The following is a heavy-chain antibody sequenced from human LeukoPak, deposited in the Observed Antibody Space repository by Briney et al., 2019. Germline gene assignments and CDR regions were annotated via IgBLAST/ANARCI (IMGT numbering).Heavy chain of an antibody. CDR1: GFTFDDYA. J-gene: IGHJ6*03. CDR3: ARDPYNGSYGDNYYYYMDV. V-gene: IGHV3-9*01. D-gene: IGHD1-26*01. CDR2: ISWNSGSI. Sequence: GGSLRLSCAASGFTFDDYAMHWVRQAPGKGLEWVSGISWNSGSIGYADSVKGRFTTSRDNAKNSLYLQMNSLRAEDTAVYYCARDPYNGSYGDNYYYYMDVWGKGTTVTISS.